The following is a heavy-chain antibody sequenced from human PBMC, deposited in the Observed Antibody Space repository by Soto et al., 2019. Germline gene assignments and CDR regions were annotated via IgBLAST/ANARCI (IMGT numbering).Heavy chain of an antibody. V-gene: IGHV4-39*02. CDR1: GGSFSSSSYY. J-gene: IGHJ4*02. CDR2: IYYSGST. Sequence: PSETLSLTCTVSGGSFSSSSYYWGWIRQPPGKGLEWIGSIYYSGSTYYNPSLKSRVTISVDTSKNQFSLKLSSVTAADTAVYYCERDNITGLFDYCGQRTLVPVSS. D-gene: IGHD2-8*02. CDR3: ERDNITGLFDY.